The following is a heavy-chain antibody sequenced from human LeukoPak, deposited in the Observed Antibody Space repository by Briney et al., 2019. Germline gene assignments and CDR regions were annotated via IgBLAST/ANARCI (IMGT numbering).Heavy chain of an antibody. D-gene: IGHD3-16*01. CDR3: ARDRGSYGYYYGMDV. Sequence: GGSLRLSCAASGFTFSSYSMNWVRQAPGKGLEWVSYISSGSSTIYYADSVKGRFTISRDNAKNSLYLQMNSLRAEDTAVYYCARDRGSYGYYYGMDVWGQGTTVTVSS. J-gene: IGHJ6*02. CDR2: ISSGSSTI. CDR1: GFTFSSYS. V-gene: IGHV3-48*01.